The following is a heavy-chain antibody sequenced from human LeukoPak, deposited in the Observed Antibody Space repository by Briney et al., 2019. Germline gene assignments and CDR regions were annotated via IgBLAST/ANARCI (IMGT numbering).Heavy chain of an antibody. J-gene: IGHJ4*02. V-gene: IGHV5-51*01. D-gene: IGHD2-15*01. CDR3: ARRGYCSGGSCEYFDY. CDR1: GYSLTSYW. CDR2: IYPGDSDT. Sequence: GESLEISCKGSGYSLTSYWIGWVRQMPGKGLEWMGIIYPGDSDTRYSPSFQGQVSISADKSISTAYLQWSSLKASDTAMYYCARRGYCSGGSCEYFDYWGQGTLVTVSS.